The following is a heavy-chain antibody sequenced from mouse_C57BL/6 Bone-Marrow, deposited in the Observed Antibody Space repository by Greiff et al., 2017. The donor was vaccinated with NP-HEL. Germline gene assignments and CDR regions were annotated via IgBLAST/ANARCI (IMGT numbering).Heavy chain of an antibody. CDR3: ARRGTYYGNPYYFDY. D-gene: IGHD2-10*01. CDR2: IYPGDGDT. CDR1: GYAFSSYW. Sequence: VQLQQSGAELVKPGASVKISCKASGYAFSSYWMNWVKQRPGKGLEWIGQIYPGDGDTNYNGKFKGKATLTADKSSSTAYMQLSSLTSEDSAVYFCARRGTYYGNPYYFDYWGQGTTLTVSS. V-gene: IGHV1-80*01. J-gene: IGHJ2*01.